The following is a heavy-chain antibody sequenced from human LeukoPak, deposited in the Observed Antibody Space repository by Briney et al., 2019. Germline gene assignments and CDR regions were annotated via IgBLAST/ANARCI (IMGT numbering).Heavy chain of an antibody. CDR3: ARAFGRSGYDIDY. Sequence: PSETLSLTCTVSGGSISSGSYYWSWIRQPAGKGLEWIGRIYTGGSTDYNPSLKSRVTISVDTSKNQFSLKLSSVTAADTAVYYCARAFGRSGYDIDYWGQGTLVTVSS. V-gene: IGHV4-61*02. CDR2: IYTGGST. D-gene: IGHD5-12*01. J-gene: IGHJ4*02. CDR1: GGSISSGSYY.